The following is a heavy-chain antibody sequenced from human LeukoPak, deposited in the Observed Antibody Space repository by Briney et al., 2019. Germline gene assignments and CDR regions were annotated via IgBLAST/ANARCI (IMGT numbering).Heavy chain of an antibody. CDR1: GFTFDDYA. Sequence: GGSLRLSCAASGFTFDDYAMHWVRQAPGKGLEWVSGISWNSGNIGYADSVKGRFTISRDNAKNSLYLQMSSLRAEDTALYYCTKGYSISTSCFTDYWGQGTLVTVSS. CDR3: TKGYSISTSCFTDY. CDR2: ISWNSGNI. V-gene: IGHV3-9*01. J-gene: IGHJ4*02. D-gene: IGHD2-2*02.